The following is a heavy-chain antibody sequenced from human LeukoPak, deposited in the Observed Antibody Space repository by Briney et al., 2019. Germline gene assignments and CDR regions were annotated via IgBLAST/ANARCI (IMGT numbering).Heavy chain of an antibody. Sequence: RALETLSLACTVSGGSMSSSSYYLGWIRQPPGKGFEWIGCIYYSGSTYDNPSLKSRVTISVYTSKNQFSLKLSSVTAADTAVYYCARHLVRYYDTSGYAWFDPWGQGTLVTVSS. J-gene: IGHJ5*02. CDR1: GGSMSSSSYY. CDR2: IYYSGST. CDR3: ARHLVRYYDTSGYAWFDP. D-gene: IGHD3-22*01. V-gene: IGHV4-39*01.